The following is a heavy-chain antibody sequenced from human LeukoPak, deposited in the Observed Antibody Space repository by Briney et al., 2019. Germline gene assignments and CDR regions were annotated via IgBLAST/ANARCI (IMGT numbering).Heavy chain of an antibody. V-gene: IGHV4-61*02. D-gene: IGHD2-8*01. CDR3: AREVARTNTFDC. Sequence: PSETLSLTCTVSGGSVSSGSYYWTWIRQPAGKGLEWIGRVYTSGSTYYNPSLESRVTISVDTSKNQISLKLSSVTAADTAVYYCAREVARTNTFDCWGQGTLVTVSS. J-gene: IGHJ4*02. CDR2: VYTSGST. CDR1: GGSVSSGSYY.